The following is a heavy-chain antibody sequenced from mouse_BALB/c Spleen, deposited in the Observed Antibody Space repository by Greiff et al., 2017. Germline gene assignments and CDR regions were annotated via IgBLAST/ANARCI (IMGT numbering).Heavy chain of an antibody. CDR3: ARSAYYRYDGYAMDY. CDR1: GYSITSGYY. CDR2: ISYDGSN. D-gene: IGHD2-14*01. J-gene: IGHJ4*01. Sequence: EVKLMESGPGLVKPSQSLSLTCSVTGYSITSGYYWNWIRQFPGNKLEWMGYISYDGSNNYNPSLKNRISITRDTSKNQFFLKLNSVTTEDTATYYCARSAYYRYDGYAMDYWGQGTSVTVSS. V-gene: IGHV3-6*02.